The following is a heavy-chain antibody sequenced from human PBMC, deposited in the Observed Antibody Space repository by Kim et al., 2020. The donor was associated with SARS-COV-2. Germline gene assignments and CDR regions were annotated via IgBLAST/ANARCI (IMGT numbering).Heavy chain of an antibody. J-gene: IGHJ4*02. CDR2: ISTRSSYI. CDR3: ARRGDLSYFDS. D-gene: IGHD2-21*01. V-gene: IGHV3-21*01. CDR1: GFNFINFN. Sequence: GGSLRLSCAASGFNFINFNMNWVRQAPGKGPEWVSSISTRSSYIFYADSVKGRFTISRDNAKNSLYLQMNSLRPEDTAVYYCARRGDLSYFDSWGQGTL.